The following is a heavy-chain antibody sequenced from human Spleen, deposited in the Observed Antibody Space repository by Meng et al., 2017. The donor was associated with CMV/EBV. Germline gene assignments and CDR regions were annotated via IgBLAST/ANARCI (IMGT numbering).Heavy chain of an antibody. CDR1: FNFYDAW. V-gene: IGHV3-15*01. CDR2: IRRNVEGGRT. Sequence: FNFYDAWMSWVRQAPGKGLEWIGRIRRNVEGGRTEYAAPMKGRFTISRDDSRNTVYLEINGLKIEDTAIYYCTREDTVDRNFYWFDPWGQGSLVTVSS. J-gene: IGHJ5*02. CDR3: TREDTVDRNFYWFDP. D-gene: IGHD1-14*01.